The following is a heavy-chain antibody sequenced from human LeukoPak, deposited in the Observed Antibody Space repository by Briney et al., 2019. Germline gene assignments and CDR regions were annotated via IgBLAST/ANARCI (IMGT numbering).Heavy chain of an antibody. V-gene: IGHV3-23*01. Sequence: GSLRLPCSASGFSFSTYAMSWVRPAPGKGLEWVSTISGSGGSTYYADSVKGRFTLSRDNSKNTLYLQMISLRAEDTAIYYCANGGDSGGYYVAHFDYWGQGTLVTVSS. CDR3: ANGGDSGGYYVAHFDY. CDR2: ISGSGGST. CDR1: GFSFSTYA. J-gene: IGHJ4*02. D-gene: IGHD3-22*01.